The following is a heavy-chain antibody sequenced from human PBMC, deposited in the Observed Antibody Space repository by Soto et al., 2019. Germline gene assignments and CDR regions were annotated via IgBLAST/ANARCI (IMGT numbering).Heavy chain of an antibody. CDR3: ARAPSMMITFGGVIGWFDP. V-gene: IGHV1-18*01. J-gene: IGHJ5*02. CDR1: GYTFTSYG. D-gene: IGHD3-16*02. CDR2: ISAYNGNT. Sequence: ASVKVSCKASGYTFTSYGISWVRQAPGQGLEWMGWISAYNGNTNYAQKLQGRVTMTTDTSTSTAYMELRSLRSDDTAVYYCARAPSMMITFGGVIGWFDPWGQGTLVTVSS.